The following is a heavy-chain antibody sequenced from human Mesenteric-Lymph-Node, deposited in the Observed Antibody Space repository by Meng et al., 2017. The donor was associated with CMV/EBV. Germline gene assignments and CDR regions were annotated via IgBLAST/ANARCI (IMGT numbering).Heavy chain of an antibody. CDR1: GFNFNTYA. CDR2: ISTYSSFI. CDR3: ARDVDYGGNRAMGAFDI. D-gene: IGHD4-23*01. V-gene: IGHV3-21*05. J-gene: IGHJ3*02. Sequence: GGSLRLSCMASGFNFNTYAMTWVRQAPGKGLEWLAHISTYSSFIYYAASVKGRFTISRDNAKNSLYLQMNNLRAGDTAVYYCARDVDYGGNRAMGAFDIWGQGTMVTVSS.